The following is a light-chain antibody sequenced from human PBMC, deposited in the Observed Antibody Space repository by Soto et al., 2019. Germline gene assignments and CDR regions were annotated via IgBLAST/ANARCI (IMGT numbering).Light chain of an antibody. Sequence: QSVLAQPPSASGTPGQRVTISCSGSTSNVGSNLASWYQQLPGSAPKLLIYSSDQRPSGVPDRVSGSKSGTSASLAISGLQPEDEADYYCAASHDSRNGWVFGGGTKLTVL. CDR2: SSD. J-gene: IGLJ3*02. CDR3: AASHDSRNGWV. V-gene: IGLV1-44*01. CDR1: TSNVGSNL.